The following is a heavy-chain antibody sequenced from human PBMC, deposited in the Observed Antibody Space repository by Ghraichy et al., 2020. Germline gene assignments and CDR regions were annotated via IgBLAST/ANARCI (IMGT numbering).Heavy chain of an antibody. J-gene: IGHJ5*02. CDR2: IRVKAYGGTA. D-gene: IGHD3-16*01. CDR1: GFTFDDYA. Sequence: GGSLRLSCTGAGFTFDDYAIIWVRQAPGKGLEWVGFIRVKAYGGTAEYAASVKGRFTISRDDSKSIAYLQMNSLKTEDTAVYYCIRDWSLGDPRLPWGQGTLVTVSS. V-gene: IGHV3-49*04. CDR3: IRDWSLGDPRLP.